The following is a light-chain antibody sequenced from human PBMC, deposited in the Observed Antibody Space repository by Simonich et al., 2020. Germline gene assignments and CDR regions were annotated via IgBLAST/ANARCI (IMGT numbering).Light chain of an antibody. CDR3: QQYNSYHT. CDR1: QSISSR. V-gene: IGKV1-5*03. Sequence: DIQMTQSPSTLSASVGDRVTITCRASQSISSRLAWYQQKPGKDPKLLIYKASSLESGVPSRFSGSGSGTEFTLTISSLQPDDFATYYCQQYNSYHTFGQGTKLEIK. CDR2: KAS. J-gene: IGKJ2*01.